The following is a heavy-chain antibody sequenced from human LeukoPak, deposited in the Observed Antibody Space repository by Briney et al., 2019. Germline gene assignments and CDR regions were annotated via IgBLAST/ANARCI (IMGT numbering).Heavy chain of an antibody. CDR1: GGSFSGYY. CDR3: ASNFNFDY. CDR2: INHSGST. Sequence: SETLSLTCAVYGGSFSGYYWSWIRQSPGKGLEWIGEINHSGSTNYNPSLKSRVTISVDTSKNQFSLKLSSVTAADTAVYYCASNFNFDYWGQGTLVTVSS. V-gene: IGHV4-34*01. J-gene: IGHJ4*02.